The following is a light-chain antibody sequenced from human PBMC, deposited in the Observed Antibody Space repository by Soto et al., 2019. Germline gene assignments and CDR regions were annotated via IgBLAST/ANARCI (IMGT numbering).Light chain of an antibody. CDR3: QQYNNWPPAYT. Sequence: DIVLIQSPDSLAVSLGERATINCRSSQSVLSSSNNKNYLSWYQQKPGQPPKLLIYWASTRESGVPDRFSGSESGTEFTLTISSLQSEDFAVYYCQQYNNWPPAYTFGQGTKVDIK. CDR2: WAS. CDR1: QSVLSSSNNKNY. J-gene: IGKJ2*01. V-gene: IGKV4-1*01.